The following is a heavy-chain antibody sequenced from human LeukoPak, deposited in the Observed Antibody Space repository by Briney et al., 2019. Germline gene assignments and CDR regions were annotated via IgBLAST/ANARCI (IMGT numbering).Heavy chain of an antibody. CDR2: INHSGST. J-gene: IGHJ4*02. CDR1: GGSFSGYY. D-gene: IGHD3-22*01. V-gene: IGHV4-34*01. CDR3: ARGLTMIVVVGPFDY. Sequence: SETLSLTCAVYGGSFSGYYWSWIRQPPGKGLEWIGEINHSGSTNYNPSLKSRVTISVDTSKNQFSLKLSSVTAADTAVYYCARGLTMIVVVGPFDYWGQGTLVTVSS.